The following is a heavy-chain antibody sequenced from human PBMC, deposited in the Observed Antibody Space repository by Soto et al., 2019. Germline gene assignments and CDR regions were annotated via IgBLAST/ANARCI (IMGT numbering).Heavy chain of an antibody. CDR1: GGSISNYY. D-gene: IGHD3-10*01. Sequence: SETLSLTCTVSGGSISNYYWGWIRQPPGKGLEWIGYIYYSGSTNYNPSLKSRVTISLDTSKNQFSLKLSSVTAADTALYYCARHGLLMGRFGEFHYYYYLDVWGKGTTVTV. V-gene: IGHV4-59*08. CDR2: IYYSGST. CDR3: ARHGLLMGRFGEFHYYYYLDV. J-gene: IGHJ6*03.